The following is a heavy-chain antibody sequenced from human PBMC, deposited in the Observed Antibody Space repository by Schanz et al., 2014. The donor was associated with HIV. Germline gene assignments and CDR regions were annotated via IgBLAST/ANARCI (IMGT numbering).Heavy chain of an antibody. CDR1: GYTFTSYG. V-gene: IGHV1-8*02. CDR3: ARSLGYNNNWHDY. D-gene: IGHD6-13*01. Sequence: QVQLVQSGAEVKEPGASVKVSCKASGYTFTSYGINWVRQATGQGPEWMGWMNPKSGNTGFAQKFRGRVSMTRDTSITTAYMELYSLSSEDTAVYYCARSLGYNNNWHDYWGQGTLVTVSS. J-gene: IGHJ4*02. CDR2: MNPKSGNT.